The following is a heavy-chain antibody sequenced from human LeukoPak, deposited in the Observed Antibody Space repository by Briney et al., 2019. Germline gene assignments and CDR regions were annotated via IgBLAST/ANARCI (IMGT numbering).Heavy chain of an antibody. CDR2: IKQDGSEK. CDR1: GFTFSGYW. J-gene: IGHJ4*02. D-gene: IGHD3-10*01. Sequence: GGSLRLSCAASGFTFSGYWMSWVRQAPGKGLEWVANIKQDGSEKYYVDSVRGRFTISRDNARNSLYLQMNSLRAEDTAVYYCARLQYSFLYGSGSYGVDYWGQGTLATVSS. CDR3: ARLQYSFLYGSGSYGVDY. V-gene: IGHV3-7*01.